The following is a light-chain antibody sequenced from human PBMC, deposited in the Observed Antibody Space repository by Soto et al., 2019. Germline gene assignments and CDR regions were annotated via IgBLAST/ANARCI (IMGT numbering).Light chain of an antibody. CDR2: DVS. V-gene: IGLV2-14*01. CDR3: SSYTSSSTVV. J-gene: IGLJ2*01. Sequence: QSALTQPASVSGSPGQSITISCTGTSSDVGGYNYVSWYQQHPGKAPKLMIYDVSNRPSGVSNRFSCSKSGNTASLTISGLQAEDAADYYCSSYTSSSTVVFGGGTKLTVL. CDR1: SSDVGGYNY.